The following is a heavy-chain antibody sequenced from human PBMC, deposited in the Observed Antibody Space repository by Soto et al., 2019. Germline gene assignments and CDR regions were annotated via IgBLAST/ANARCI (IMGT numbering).Heavy chain of an antibody. CDR3: ARRWGGTFDY. D-gene: IGHD2-21*01. CDR1: GGSISSYY. Sequence: PSETLSLTCTVSGGSISSYYWSWIRQPPGKGLEWIWYIYYSGSTNYNPSLKSRVTISVDTSKNQFSLKMSFVTAADTAVYYCARRWGGTFDYWGQGTLVTVSS. V-gene: IGHV4-59*01. CDR2: IYYSGST. J-gene: IGHJ4*02.